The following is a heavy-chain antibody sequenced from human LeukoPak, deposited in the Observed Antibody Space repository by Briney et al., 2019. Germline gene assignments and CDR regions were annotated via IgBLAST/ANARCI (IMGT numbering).Heavy chain of an antibody. D-gene: IGHD6-19*01. J-gene: IGHJ4*02. CDR3: AKDARRTSGWYFFDY. V-gene: IGHV3-23*01. Sequence: GGSLRLSCEASGFTVNNAWMSWVRQAPGKGLEWVSVISDSGSITYYADSVKGRFTISRDNSKNTLFLQMNSLRAEDTALYYCAKDARRTSGWYFFDYWGQGTLVSVSS. CDR2: ISDSGSIT. CDR1: GFTVNNAW.